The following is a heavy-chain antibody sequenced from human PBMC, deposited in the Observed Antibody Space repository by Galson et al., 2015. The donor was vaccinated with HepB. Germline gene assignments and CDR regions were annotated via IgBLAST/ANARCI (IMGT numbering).Heavy chain of an antibody. D-gene: IGHD6-19*01. CDR1: GFSFSSYG. J-gene: IGHJ6*02. V-gene: IGHV3-30*02. Sequence: SLRLSCAASGFSFSSYGMHCVRQAPGKGLEWVAYIRYDGSNKDYGDSVKGRFTISRDNSKNTLFAQMNSLRPEDTAVYYCAKDYSSGWYGGLGMDVWGQGTTVTVSS. CDR2: IRYDGSNK. CDR3: AKDYSSGWYGGLGMDV.